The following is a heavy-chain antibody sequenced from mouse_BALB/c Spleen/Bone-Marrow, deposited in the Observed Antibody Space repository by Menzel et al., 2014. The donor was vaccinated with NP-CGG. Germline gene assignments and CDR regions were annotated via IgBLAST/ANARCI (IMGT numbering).Heavy chain of an antibody. CDR3: ASRDWFAY. CDR2: ISSGSSTI. CDR1: GFTFSNFG. Sequence: EVQGVESGGGLVQPGGSRKLSCAASGFTFSNFGMHWVRQAPEKGLEWVAYISSGSSTIYFADTVKGRFTISRDNPKNTLFLQMTSLRSEDTAMYYCASRDWFAYWGQGTLVTVSA. J-gene: IGHJ3*01. V-gene: IGHV5-17*02. D-gene: IGHD3-1*01.